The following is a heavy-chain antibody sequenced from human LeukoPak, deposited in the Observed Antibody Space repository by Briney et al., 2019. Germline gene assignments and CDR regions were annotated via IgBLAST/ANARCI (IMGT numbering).Heavy chain of an antibody. CDR1: GGSISSYY. D-gene: IGHD6-13*01. J-gene: IGHJ6*04. V-gene: IGHV4-59*01. CDR2: IYYSGST. Sequence: KPSGTLSLTCPVSGGSISSYYWRWIRQPPGKGLEGIGYIYYSGSTNYNPSLESRVTISVDTSKNQFSLKLSSVTAADTAVYYCARGEQQLVSLGMDVWGKGTTVTVSS. CDR3: ARGEQQLVSLGMDV.